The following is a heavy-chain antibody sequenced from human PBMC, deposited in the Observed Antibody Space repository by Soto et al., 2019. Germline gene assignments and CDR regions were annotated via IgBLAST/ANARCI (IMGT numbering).Heavy chain of an antibody. J-gene: IGHJ3*02. CDR3: ATHGITGSYYAAFDI. V-gene: IGHV4-39*01. D-gene: IGHD1-26*01. Sequence: PSETLSLTCTVAGGSISSSRCHWGWIRQPPGKGLEWIASIKYSGTTFYNPSLKSRVTLSVDTSKNQFALKLSSVTAAETAVYYCATHGITGSYYAAFDIWGQGTMVTVSS. CDR1: GGSISSSRCH. CDR2: IKYSGTT.